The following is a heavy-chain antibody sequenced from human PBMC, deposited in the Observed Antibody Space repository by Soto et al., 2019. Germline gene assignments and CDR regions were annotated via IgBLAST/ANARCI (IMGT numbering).Heavy chain of an antibody. V-gene: IGHV3-33*01. D-gene: IGHD3-10*01. CDR3: ARGEFLSDPFDY. CDR1: GFTFSSYG. Sequence: QVQLVESGGGVVQPGRSLRLSCEAPGFTFSSYGMHWVRQAPGKGLEWVAVIWYDGSNKDYADSVKGRFTISRDNSKNTLYLQMNSLRAEDTAVYYCARGEFLSDPFDYWGQGTLVTVSS. J-gene: IGHJ4*02. CDR2: IWYDGSNK.